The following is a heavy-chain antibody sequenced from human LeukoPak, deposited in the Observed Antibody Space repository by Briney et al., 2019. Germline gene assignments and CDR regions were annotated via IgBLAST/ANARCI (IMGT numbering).Heavy chain of an antibody. CDR2: MNPNRGNT. J-gene: IGHJ6*04. V-gene: IGHV1-8*03. Sequence: ASVTVSCKASGYTFTSYDINWVRQAPGQGREWMGGMNPNRGNTGYAQKFQGRVTITRNTSISTAYMELSSLRSEDTAVYYCARNPYDYVWGSYRPRELDVWGEGTTVTVSS. D-gene: IGHD3-16*02. CDR3: ARNPYDYVWGSYRPRELDV. CDR1: GYTFTSYD.